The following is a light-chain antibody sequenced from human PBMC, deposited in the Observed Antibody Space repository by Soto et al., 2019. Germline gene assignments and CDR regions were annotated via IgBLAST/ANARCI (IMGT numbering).Light chain of an antibody. CDR3: QVWDSAREHVV. CDR1: NIASYS. J-gene: IGLJ2*01. V-gene: IGLV3-21*02. CDR2: DDS. Sequence: SSELTQPPSVSVAPGQTASITCGGHNIASYSVHWYQQEPGQAPVLVVYDDSDRPLGIPDRFSGSNSGNTATLTIRRVEAGDEADYYCQVWDSAREHVVFGGGTKVTVL.